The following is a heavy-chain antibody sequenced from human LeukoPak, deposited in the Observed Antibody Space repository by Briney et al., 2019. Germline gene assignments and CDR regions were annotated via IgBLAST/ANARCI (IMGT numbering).Heavy chain of an antibody. CDR2: ISDNSGNT. CDR3: ARAHQILTGYFLGYYYYMDV. CDR1: GFTFSSFA. V-gene: IGHV3-23*01. J-gene: IGHJ6*03. Sequence: GGSLRLSCAASGFTFSSFAMSWVRQAPGQGLEWVSAISDNSGNTYYADSVKGRFTISRDNAKNSLYLQMNSLRAEDTAVYYCARAHQILTGYFLGYYYYMDVWGKGTTVTISS. D-gene: IGHD3-9*01.